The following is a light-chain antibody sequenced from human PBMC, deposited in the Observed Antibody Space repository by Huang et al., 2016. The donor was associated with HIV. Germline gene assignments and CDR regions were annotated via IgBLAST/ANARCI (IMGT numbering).Light chain of an antibody. V-gene: IGKV3-15*01. CDR1: RSVGNN. CDR3: QQYNDWPPWYT. J-gene: IGKJ2*01. Sequence: IVMTQSPATLSVSPGDRVTLSCRASRSVGNNLAWYQQTVGQPPRLRIYGASTRATGIAARFSGSGSGTDFTLTISILQSEDFAVYYCQQYNDWPPWYTFGQGTKLEIK. CDR2: GAS.